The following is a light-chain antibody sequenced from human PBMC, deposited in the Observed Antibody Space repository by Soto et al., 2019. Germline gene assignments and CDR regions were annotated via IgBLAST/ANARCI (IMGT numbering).Light chain of an antibody. J-gene: IGLJ2*01. CDR3: SSYTTNSTPV. Sequence: QSALTQPASVSGSPGQSITISCTGTSSDVGAFKYVSWYQQNPGKAPKLMIYDGSNRPSGFSNRISGSKSGDTATLTNYGLQAEAESHYCCSSYTTNSTPVFGGGNKLTVL. V-gene: IGLV2-14*01. CDR1: SSDVGAFKY. CDR2: DGS.